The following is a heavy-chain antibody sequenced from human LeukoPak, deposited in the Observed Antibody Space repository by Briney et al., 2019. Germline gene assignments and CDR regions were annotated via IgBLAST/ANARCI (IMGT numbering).Heavy chain of an antibody. J-gene: IGHJ4*02. CDR2: IKQDGSEK. V-gene: IGHV3-7*03. CDR3: AKDAGRGWGPFDY. D-gene: IGHD3-16*01. Sequence: GGSLRLSCAASGFTFSSYWMSWVRQAPGKGLEWVANIKQDGSEKYYADSVKGRFTISRDNAKNSLYLQMNSLRAEDTAVYYCAKDAGRGWGPFDYWGQGTLVTVSS. CDR1: GFTFSSYW.